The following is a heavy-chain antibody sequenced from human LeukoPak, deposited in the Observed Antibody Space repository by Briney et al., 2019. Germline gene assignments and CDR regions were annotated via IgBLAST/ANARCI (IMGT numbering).Heavy chain of an antibody. CDR3: ARRYYYDSSGYFDY. J-gene: IGHJ4*02. CDR2: IYYSGST. CDR1: GGSISSSSYY. Sequence: SETLSLTCTVSGGSISSSSYYWGRMRQPPGKGLVWIGCIYYSGSTYYNPSLKSRVTISVDTSKNQFSLKLSCGTAADMAVYYCARRYYYDSSGYFDYWGQGTLVTVSS. V-gene: IGHV4-39*01. D-gene: IGHD3-22*01.